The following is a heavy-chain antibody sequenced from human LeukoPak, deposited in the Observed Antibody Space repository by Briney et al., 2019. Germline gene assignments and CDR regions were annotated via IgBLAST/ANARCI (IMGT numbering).Heavy chain of an antibody. CDR2: IYNSGGT. V-gene: IGHV3-53*01. J-gene: IGHJ4*02. D-gene: IGHD2-15*01. CDR3: ARDVRYCSGGSCSS. CDR1: GFTVSSNY. Sequence: GGSLRLSCAVSGFTVSSNYMSWVRQAPGKGLEWVSVIYNSGGTYYADSVKGRFTISRDNSENTLYLQMNSLRAEDTAVYYCARDVRYCSGGSCSSWGPGTLVTVSS.